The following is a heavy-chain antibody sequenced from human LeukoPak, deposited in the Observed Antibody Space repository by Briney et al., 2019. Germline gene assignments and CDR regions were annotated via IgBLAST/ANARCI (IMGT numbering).Heavy chain of an antibody. J-gene: IGHJ6*02. D-gene: IGHD6-19*01. Sequence: SETLSLTCAVYGGSFSGYYWSWIRQPPGKGLEWIGEINHSGSTNYNPSLKSRVTISVDTSKNQFSLKLSSVTAADTAVYYCARWSSGWSYYYYGMDVWGQGTTVTVSS. CDR3: ARWSSGWSYYYYGMDV. V-gene: IGHV4-34*01. CDR2: INHSGST. CDR1: GGSFSGYY.